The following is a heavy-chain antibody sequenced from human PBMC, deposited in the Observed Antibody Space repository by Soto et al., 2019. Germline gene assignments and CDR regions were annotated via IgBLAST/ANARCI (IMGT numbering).Heavy chain of an antibody. D-gene: IGHD5-12*01. CDR2: ISSSSSYI. CDR1: GFTFSSYS. Sequence: EVQLVESGGGLVKPGGSLRLSCAASGFTFSSYSMNWVRQAPGKGLEWVSSISSSSSYIYYADSVKGRVTISRDNAKNSLYLQLNSLRAEDTAVYYCARDLAFGYSGYDFNWFDPWGQGTLVTVSS. J-gene: IGHJ5*02. V-gene: IGHV3-21*01. CDR3: ARDLAFGYSGYDFNWFDP.